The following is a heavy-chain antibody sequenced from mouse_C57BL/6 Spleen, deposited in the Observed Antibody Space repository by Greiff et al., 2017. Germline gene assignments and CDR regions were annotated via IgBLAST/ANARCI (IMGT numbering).Heavy chain of an antibody. CDR3: ARPHIYDGYYVDY. V-gene: IGHV1-26*01. D-gene: IGHD2-3*01. J-gene: IGHJ2*01. CDR2: INPNNGGT. CDR1: GYTFTDYY. Sequence: EVQLQQSGPELVKPGASVKISCKASGYTFTDYYMNWVKQSHGKSLEWIGDINPNNGGTSYNQKFKVKAPLTLDKYSSTAYMELRSLTSEDSAVYYCARPHIYDGYYVDYWGQGTTLTVSS.